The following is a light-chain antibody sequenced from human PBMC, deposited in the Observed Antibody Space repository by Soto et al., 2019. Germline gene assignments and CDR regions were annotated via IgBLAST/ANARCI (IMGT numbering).Light chain of an antibody. J-gene: IGKJ5*01. CDR2: GAS. CDR3: QQRTNWPPA. Sequence: EIILTQSPDTLSLSPGERATLSCRSSQTVSSNYLAWCQQRPGQAPRLLIYGASTRATGIPARFSGSGSGTEFTLTISSLEPEDFAIYYCQQRTNWPPAFGQGTRLEIK. V-gene: IGKV3D-20*02. CDR1: QTVSSNY.